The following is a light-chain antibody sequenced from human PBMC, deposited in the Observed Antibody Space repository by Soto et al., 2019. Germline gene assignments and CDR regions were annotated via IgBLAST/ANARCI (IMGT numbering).Light chain of an antibody. Sequence: EIVLTQSPGTLSLSPGERATLSCRASQSVSNNYLAWYQQKPGQAPRLLIHGASNRATGIPDRFSGSGSGTDFTLTINSLQSEDFAVYYCQQYSHWPRTFGQGTKV. V-gene: IGKV3-20*01. J-gene: IGKJ1*01. CDR2: GAS. CDR1: QSVSNNY. CDR3: QQYSHWPRT.